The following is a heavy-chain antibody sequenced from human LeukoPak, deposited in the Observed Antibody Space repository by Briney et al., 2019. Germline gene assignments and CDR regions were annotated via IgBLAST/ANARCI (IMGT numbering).Heavy chain of an antibody. CDR3: ARLILTGYYFDY. CDR1: GGSISSGDYY. Sequence: SETLSLTCTVSGGSISSGDYYWSWIRQPPGKGLEWIGYIYYSGSTYYNPSLKSRVTISVDTSKNQFSLKLSSVTAADTAVYYCARLILTGYYFDYWGQGTLVTVSS. J-gene: IGHJ4*02. CDR2: IYYSGST. V-gene: IGHV4-30-4*01. D-gene: IGHD3-9*01.